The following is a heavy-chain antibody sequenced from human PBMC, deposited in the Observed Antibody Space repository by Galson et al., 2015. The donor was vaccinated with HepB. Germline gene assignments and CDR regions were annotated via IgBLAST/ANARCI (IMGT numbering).Heavy chain of an antibody. CDR1: GFTFSYYA. CDR2: ITPSGDNT. Sequence: SLRLSCAASGFTFSYYAMSWVRQAPGKGLEWVSAITPSGDNTFSADSMKGRFIISRDNSQNTLFLQLSSLRPDDTAIYFCAKVFPEKTDGWYRQALYYFDSWGQGTRVTASS. V-gene: IGHV3-23*01. J-gene: IGHJ4*02. D-gene: IGHD6-19*01. CDR3: AKVFPEKTDGWYRQALYYFDS.